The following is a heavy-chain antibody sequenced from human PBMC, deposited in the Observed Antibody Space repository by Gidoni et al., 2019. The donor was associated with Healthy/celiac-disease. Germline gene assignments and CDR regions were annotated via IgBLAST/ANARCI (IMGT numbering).Heavy chain of an antibody. D-gene: IGHD3-22*01. CDR3: ARVPPSYYYDSSGHPFDY. CDR1: GFTFSSYW. J-gene: IGHJ4*02. Sequence: EVQLVESGGGLVQPGGSLRLSCAASGFTFSSYWMSWVRQAPGQGLEWVANIKQDGSEKYYVDSVKGRFTISRDNAKNSLYLQMNSLRAEDTAVYYCARVPPSYYYDSSGHPFDYWGQGTLVTVSS. V-gene: IGHV3-7*01. CDR2: IKQDGSEK.